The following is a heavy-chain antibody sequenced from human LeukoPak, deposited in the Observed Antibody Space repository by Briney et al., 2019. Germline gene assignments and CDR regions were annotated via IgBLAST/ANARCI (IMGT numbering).Heavy chain of an antibody. Sequence: GASVKVSCKASGGTFGSYAISWVRQAPGQGLEWMGGIIPIFGTANYAQKFQGRVTITADESTSTAYMELSSLRSEDTAVYYCARGNGYYSRGGIDVWGQGTTVTVSS. V-gene: IGHV1-69*13. CDR2: IIPIFGTA. J-gene: IGHJ6*02. D-gene: IGHD2-21*01. CDR1: GGTFGSYA. CDR3: ARGNGYYSRGGIDV.